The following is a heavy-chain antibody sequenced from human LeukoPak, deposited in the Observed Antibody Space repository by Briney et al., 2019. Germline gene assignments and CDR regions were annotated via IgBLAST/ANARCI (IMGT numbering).Heavy chain of an antibody. V-gene: IGHV1-69*05. CDR1: AYTFTTYG. CDR2: IIPIFGTA. CDR3: ARGYCSSTSCYCHLDY. J-gene: IGHJ4*02. D-gene: IGHD2-2*01. Sequence: SVKVSCKSSAYTFTTYGISWVRQAPGQGLEWMGGIIPIFGTANYAQKFQGRVTITTDESTSTAYMELSSLRSEDTAVYYCARGYCSSTSCYCHLDYWGQGTPVTVSS.